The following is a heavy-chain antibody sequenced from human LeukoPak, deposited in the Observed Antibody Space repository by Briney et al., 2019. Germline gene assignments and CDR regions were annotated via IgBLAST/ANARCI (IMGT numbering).Heavy chain of an antibody. J-gene: IGHJ4*02. CDR1: GGSIRTYY. D-gene: IGHD6-6*01. Sequence: PSETLSLTCTVSGGSIRTYYWSWIRQTAGKALEWIGRIHTSGSTDYNPSLESRVSMSVDTSKNQFSLKLRSVTAADTAVYYCAREGSMTARPFVSIDYWGQGTLVTVSS. CDR2: IHTSGST. CDR3: AREGSMTARPFVSIDY. V-gene: IGHV4-4*07.